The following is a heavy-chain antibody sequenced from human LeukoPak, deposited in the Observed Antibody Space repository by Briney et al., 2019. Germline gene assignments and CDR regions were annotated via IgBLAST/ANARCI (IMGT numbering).Heavy chain of an antibody. CDR3: ARSSTYYGMDV. J-gene: IGHJ6*02. V-gene: IGHV4-34*01. D-gene: IGHD6-13*01. CDR1: GGSFSGYY. Sequence: SETLSLTCAVYGGSFSGYYWSWIRQPPGEGLEWIGEINHSGSTNYNPSLKSRVTISVDTSKNQFSLKLSSVTAADTAVYYCARSSTYYGMDVWGQGTTVTVSS. CDR2: INHSGST.